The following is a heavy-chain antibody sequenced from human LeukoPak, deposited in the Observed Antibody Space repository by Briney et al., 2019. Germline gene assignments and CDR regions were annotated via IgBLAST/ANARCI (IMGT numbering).Heavy chain of an antibody. J-gene: IGHJ5*02. CDR2: INHSGST. CDR3: VQATIFGVVPLFDP. Sequence: PSETLSLTXVMYGGSFTGYYWSWIRQCPGKGLEWIGEINHSGSTNYNPSLKSRVTISVDTSKNQFSLKLSSVTAADTAVYYCVQATIFGVVPLFDPWGQGTLVTVSS. D-gene: IGHD3-3*01. CDR1: GGSFTGYY. V-gene: IGHV4-34*01.